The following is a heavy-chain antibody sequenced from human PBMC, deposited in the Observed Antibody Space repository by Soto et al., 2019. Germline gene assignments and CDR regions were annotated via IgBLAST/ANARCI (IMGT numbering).Heavy chain of an antibody. D-gene: IGHD3-9*01. J-gene: IGHJ4*02. Sequence: QVQLVESGGGVVQPGGSLRLSCAASGFIFSGYAMHWVRQAPGKGLEWVAVISYDGNTQYYADSVKGRFTVSSDNSKNILYVEMNKLRDEYTAMYYCAKETNAYEINFWGQGTLVTVSP. V-gene: IGHV3-30-3*01. CDR1: GFIFSGYA. CDR3: AKETNAYEINF. CDR2: ISYDGNTQ.